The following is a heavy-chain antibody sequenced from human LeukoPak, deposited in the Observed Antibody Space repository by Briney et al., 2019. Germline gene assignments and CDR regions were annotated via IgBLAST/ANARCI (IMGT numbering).Heavy chain of an antibody. CDR2: INHSGST. Sequence: PSETLSLTCAVYGGPFSGYYWSWIRQPPGKGLKWIGEINHSGSTNYDPSLKSRVTISVDTSKNQFSLRLSSVTAADTAVYYCASRYCSSTSCNAFDIWGQGTMVTVSS. J-gene: IGHJ3*02. D-gene: IGHD2-2*01. CDR3: ASRYCSSTSCNAFDI. CDR1: GGPFSGYY. V-gene: IGHV4-34*01.